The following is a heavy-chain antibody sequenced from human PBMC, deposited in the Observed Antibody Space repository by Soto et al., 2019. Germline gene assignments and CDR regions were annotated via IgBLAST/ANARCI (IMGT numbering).Heavy chain of an antibody. J-gene: IGHJ6*02. D-gene: IGHD2-2*01. CDR3: AFSTATSVPRYDMDV. V-gene: IGHV1-69*12. Sequence: QVQLVQSGAEVKKPGSSVKVSCKASGGTFSSYAISWVRQAPGQGLEWMGGIIPIFGTANYAQKFQGRVTVTADESTSRAYRELSSLRSDDTAVYYCAFSTATSVPRYDMDVWGQGTTVTVAS. CDR2: IIPIFGTA. CDR1: GGTFSSYA.